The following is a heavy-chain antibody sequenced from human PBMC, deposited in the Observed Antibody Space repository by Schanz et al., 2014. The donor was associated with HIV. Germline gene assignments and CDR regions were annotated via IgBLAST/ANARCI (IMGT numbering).Heavy chain of an antibody. CDR3: AGTPMITGAFDH. CDR2: INPSGGST. CDR1: GYTFFSYD. D-gene: IGHD5-18*01. Sequence: VQLVQSGAEVKKPGASVKVSCKASGYTFFSYDINWVRQAPGQGLEWMGVINPSGGSTTYTQKFQGRVTMTRDTATSTVYMEMSSLRSEDTAVYYCAGTPMITGAFDHWGQGNLVTVSS. V-gene: IGHV1-46*03. J-gene: IGHJ4*02.